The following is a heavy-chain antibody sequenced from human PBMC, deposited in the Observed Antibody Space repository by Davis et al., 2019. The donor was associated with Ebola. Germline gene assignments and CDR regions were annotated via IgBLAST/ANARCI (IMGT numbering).Heavy chain of an antibody. CDR1: GFTLSSHW. V-gene: IGHV3-74*01. Sequence: GESLNISCAASGFTLSSHWMHWVRQTPGKGLVWVSRINSDGSSTTYADSVKGRFTISRDNSMNTLYLQMNSLRAEDTALYYCARDSARIVGATDLDYWGQGTLVTVSS. CDR2: INSDGSST. D-gene: IGHD1-26*01. CDR3: ARDSARIVGATDLDY. J-gene: IGHJ4*02.